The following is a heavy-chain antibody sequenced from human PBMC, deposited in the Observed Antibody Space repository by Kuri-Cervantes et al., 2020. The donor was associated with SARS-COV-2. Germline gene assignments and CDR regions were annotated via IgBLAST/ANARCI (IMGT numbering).Heavy chain of an antibody. D-gene: IGHD3-3*01. J-gene: IGHJ6*03. CDR2: TRYDGSNK. Sequence: GESLKISCATSGFTFSSYGMHWVRQAPGKGLEWVAFTRYDGSNKYYADSVKGRFTISRDNSKNTLYLQMNSLRAEDTAVYYCAKVAIWSGYYDYYYYMDVWGKGTTVTVSS. V-gene: IGHV3-30*02. CDR3: AKVAIWSGYYDYYYYMDV. CDR1: GFTFSSYG.